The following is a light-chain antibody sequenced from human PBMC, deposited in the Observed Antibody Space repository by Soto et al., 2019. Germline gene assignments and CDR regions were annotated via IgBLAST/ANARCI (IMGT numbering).Light chain of an antibody. CDR2: DAS. J-gene: IGKJ2*01. CDR1: QGISSA. CDR3: QQFNSYPYT. Sequence: AIQLTQSPSSLSASVGERATITCRASQGISSALAWYQQKPGKAPKLLIYDASSLESGVPSRFSGSGSGTDFTLTISSLQPEDFATYYCQQFNSYPYTFGQGTKLEIK. V-gene: IGKV1-13*02.